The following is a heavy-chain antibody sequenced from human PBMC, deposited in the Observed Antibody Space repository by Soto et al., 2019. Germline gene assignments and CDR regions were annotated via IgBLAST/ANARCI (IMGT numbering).Heavy chain of an antibody. V-gene: IGHV3-48*03. Sequence: PGGSLRLSCAASGFAFSSYEMNWVRQAPGKGLEWVSYISSSGSTIYYADSVKGRFTISRDNAKNSLYLQMNSLRAEDTAVYYCARSWIQSYALSMDVWGQGTTVTVSS. D-gene: IGHD1-26*01. CDR2: ISSSGSTI. CDR3: ARSWIQSYALSMDV. J-gene: IGHJ6*02. CDR1: GFAFSSYE.